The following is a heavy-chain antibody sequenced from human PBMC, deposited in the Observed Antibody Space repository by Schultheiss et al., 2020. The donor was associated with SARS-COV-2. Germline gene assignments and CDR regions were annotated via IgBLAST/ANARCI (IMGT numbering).Heavy chain of an antibody. Sequence: GGSLRLSCAASGFTFSGSAMHWVRQASGKGLEWVGRIRSKANSYATAYAASVKGRFTISRDDSKNTAYLQMNSLKTEDTAVYYCTIPLGYSSTQPHDYWGQGTLVTVSS. CDR2: IRSKANSYAT. J-gene: IGHJ4*02. CDR3: TIPLGYSSTQPHDY. D-gene: IGHD6-13*01. CDR1: GFTFSGSA. V-gene: IGHV3-73*01.